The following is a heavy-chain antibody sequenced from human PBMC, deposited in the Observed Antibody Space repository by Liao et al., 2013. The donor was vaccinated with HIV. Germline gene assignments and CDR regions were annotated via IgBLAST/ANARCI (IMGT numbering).Heavy chain of an antibody. CDR2: IYYSGST. CDR3: ARGSDWYDPPAY. CDR1: GGSISSYY. V-gene: IGHV4-59*01. Sequence: QVQLQESGPGLVKPSETLSLTCTVSGGSISSYYWSWIRQPPGKGLEWIGYIYYSGSTNYNPSLKSRVTISVDTSKNQFSLKLSSVTAADTAVYYCARGSDWYDPPAYWGQGILVTVSS. J-gene: IGHJ4*02. D-gene: IGHD6-19*01.